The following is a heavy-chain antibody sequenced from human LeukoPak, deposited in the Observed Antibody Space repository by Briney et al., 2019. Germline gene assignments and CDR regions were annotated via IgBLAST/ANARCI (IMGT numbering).Heavy chain of an antibody. V-gene: IGHV4-34*01. D-gene: IGHD6-19*01. CDR3: ARVRRRQWLGDFGY. CDR1: GYSISSGYY. Sequence: PSETLSLTCAVSGYSISSGYYWSWIRQPSGKGLEWIGEINHSGSTNYNPSLKSRVTISVDTSKNQFSLKLSSVTAADTAVYYCARVRRRQWLGDFGYWGQGTLVTVSS. CDR2: INHSGST. J-gene: IGHJ4*02.